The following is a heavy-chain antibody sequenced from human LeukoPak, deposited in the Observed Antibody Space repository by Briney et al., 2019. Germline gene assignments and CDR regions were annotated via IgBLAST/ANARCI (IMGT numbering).Heavy chain of an antibody. V-gene: IGHV3-23*01. Sequence: PGGSLRHSCAASGFTFSSYGMSWVRQAPGKGLEWVSAISGSGGSTYYADSVKGRFTIPRDNSKNTLYLQMNSLRAEDTAVYYCAKDRDTMIRNFDYWGQGTLVTVSS. J-gene: IGHJ4*02. CDR1: GFTFSSYG. CDR3: AKDRDTMIRNFDY. D-gene: IGHD3-22*01. CDR2: ISGSGGST.